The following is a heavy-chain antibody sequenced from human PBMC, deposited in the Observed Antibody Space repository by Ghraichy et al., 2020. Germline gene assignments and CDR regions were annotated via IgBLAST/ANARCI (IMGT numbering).Heavy chain of an antibody. D-gene: IGHD6-13*01. V-gene: IGHV3-21*01. J-gene: IGHJ1*01. Sequence: GGSPRLSCAASGFTFSSYSMNWVRQAPGKGLEWVSSISSSSSYIYYADSVKGRFTISRDNAKNSLYLQMNSLRAEDTAVYYCARVGSSSTPDEYFQHWGQGTLVTVSS. CDR1: GFTFSSYS. CDR2: ISSSSSYI. CDR3: ARVGSSSTPDEYFQH.